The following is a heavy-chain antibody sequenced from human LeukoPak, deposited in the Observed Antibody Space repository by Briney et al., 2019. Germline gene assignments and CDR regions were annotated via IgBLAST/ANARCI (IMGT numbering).Heavy chain of an antibody. D-gene: IGHD2-8*01. J-gene: IGHJ4*02. V-gene: IGHV5-51*01. CDR3: ARRYCTNGVCRYSDS. CDR1: GYSFTNYW. CDR2: IYPGDSDT. Sequence: GESLKISCKGSGYSFTNYWIGWVRQMPGKGLEWMGIIYPGDSDTRYSPSFQGQVTISADKSTSTAYLQWSSLKASDTAMYYCARRYCTNGVCRYSDSWGQGTLVTVSS.